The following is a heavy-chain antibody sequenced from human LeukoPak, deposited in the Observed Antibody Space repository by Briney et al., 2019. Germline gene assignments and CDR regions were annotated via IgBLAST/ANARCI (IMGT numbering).Heavy chain of an antibody. D-gene: IGHD2-21*02. Sequence: SETLSLTCSVSGDSIRSYYWSWVRQPPGKGLEWIEFIYSRGSTNYNPSLKSRVTISVDTSKNQFSLKLSSVTAADTAVYYCARHSTAPYCGGDCYWFDPWGQGTLVTVSS. CDR3: ARHSTAPYCGGDCYWFDP. CDR1: GDSIRSYY. CDR2: IYSRGST. V-gene: IGHV4-4*09. J-gene: IGHJ5*02.